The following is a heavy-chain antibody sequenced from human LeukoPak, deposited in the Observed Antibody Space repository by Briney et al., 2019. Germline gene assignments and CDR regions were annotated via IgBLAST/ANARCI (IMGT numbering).Heavy chain of an antibody. V-gene: IGHV4-30-4*08. J-gene: IGHJ6*03. D-gene: IGHD2-8*01. CDR3: ARHPRDCTNGVCYLGYYYYMDV. Sequence: PSETLSLTCTDSGGSISSGDYYWSWIRQPPGKGLEWIGYIYYSGSTYYNPSLKSRVTISVDTSKNQFSLKLSSVTAADTAVYYCARHPRDCTNGVCYLGYYYYMDVWGKGTTVTVSS. CDR1: GGSISSGDYY. CDR2: IYYSGST.